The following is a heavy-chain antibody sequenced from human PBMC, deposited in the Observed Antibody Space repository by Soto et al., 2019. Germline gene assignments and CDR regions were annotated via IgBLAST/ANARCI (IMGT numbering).Heavy chain of an antibody. D-gene: IGHD6-19*01. J-gene: IGHJ4*02. V-gene: IGHV1-8*01. CDR1: GYTFSSYD. Sequence: QVQLVQSGAEVKKPGASVKVSCKASGYTFSSYDINWVRQATGQGLEWMGWLNPNSGDTGYAQKFQGRVTLTRNTSINPAYIELSSLTSDDTAVYYCATSGGGWYLYWGQGTLVTFSS. CDR3: ATSGGGWYLY. CDR2: LNPNSGDT.